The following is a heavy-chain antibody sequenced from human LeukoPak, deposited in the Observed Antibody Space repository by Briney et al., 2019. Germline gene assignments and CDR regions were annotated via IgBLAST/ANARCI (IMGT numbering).Heavy chain of an antibody. Sequence: PGGSLRLSCAASGFTFSNYAMNWVRQAPGKGLEWVSAISGSGGSIYYADSVKGRFTISRDNSKNTLYLQMNSLRAEDTAVYFCARGDKFSGDYWGQGTLVTVSS. CDR1: GFTFSNYA. CDR3: ARGDKFSGDY. D-gene: IGHD3-16*01. CDR2: ISGSGGSI. J-gene: IGHJ4*02. V-gene: IGHV3-23*01.